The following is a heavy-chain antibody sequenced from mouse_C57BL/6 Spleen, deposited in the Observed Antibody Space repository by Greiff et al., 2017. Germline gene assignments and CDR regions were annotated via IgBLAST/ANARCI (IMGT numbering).Heavy chain of an antibody. V-gene: IGHV1-74*01. J-gene: IGHJ4*01. CDR1: GYTFTSYW. CDR2: IHPSDSDT. CDR3: AIDYGYGDAMDD. D-gene: IGHD2-2*01. Sequence: QVQLQQPGAELVKPGASVKVSCKASGYTFTSYWMHWVKQRPGQGLEWIGTIHPSDSDTNYNQKFKGKATLTVDKSSSTAYMQLSSLTSEDSAVYYCAIDYGYGDAMDDWGQGTSVTVSS.